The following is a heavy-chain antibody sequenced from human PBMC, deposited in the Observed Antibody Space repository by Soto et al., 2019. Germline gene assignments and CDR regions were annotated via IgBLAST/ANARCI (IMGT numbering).Heavy chain of an antibody. Sequence: QVQLQESGPGLVKPSQTLSLSCTVSGGSLSSGGYYWSWIRQHPGKGLEWIGFFYYSGSTYYNPSLKSRVTISVDTSQNQFSLKLSSVTAADTAVYYCVRDTQRGYSGYFDSWGQGTLVTVSS. CDR1: GGSLSSGGYY. D-gene: IGHD5-12*01. V-gene: IGHV4-31*03. CDR3: VRDTQRGYSGYFDS. CDR2: FYYSGST. J-gene: IGHJ4*02.